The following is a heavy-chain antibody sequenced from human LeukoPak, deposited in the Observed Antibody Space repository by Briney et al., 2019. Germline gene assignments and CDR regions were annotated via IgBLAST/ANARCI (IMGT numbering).Heavy chain of an antibody. Sequence: SETLSLTCAINGGSFSTYYWNWVRKPPGKELEWIAEITRNGYTNYNPSLKSRVTISVDTSKNQFSLKLSSVTAADTAVYYCARVWGSSGYYYYYYMDVWGKGTTVTVSS. V-gene: IGHV4-34*01. CDR1: GGSFSTYY. D-gene: IGHD6-6*01. J-gene: IGHJ6*03. CDR3: ARVWGSSGYYYYYYMDV. CDR2: ITRNGYT.